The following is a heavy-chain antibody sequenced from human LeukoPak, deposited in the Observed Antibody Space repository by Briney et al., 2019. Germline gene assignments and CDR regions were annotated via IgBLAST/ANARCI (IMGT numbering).Heavy chain of an antibody. J-gene: IGHJ4*02. CDR1: GGSISSYY. V-gene: IGHV4-59*01. CDR2: IYYSGST. CDR3: ARGEMATGRDY. Sequence: PSETLSLTCTVSGGSISSYYWSWIRQPPGKGLEWIGYIYYSGSTNYNPSLKSRVTISVDTPKNQFSLKLSSVTAADTAVYYCARGEMATGRDYWGQGTLVTVSS. D-gene: IGHD5-24*01.